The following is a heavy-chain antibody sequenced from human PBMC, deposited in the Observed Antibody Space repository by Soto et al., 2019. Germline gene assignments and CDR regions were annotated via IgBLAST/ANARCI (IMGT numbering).Heavy chain of an antibody. CDR3: AKGLALAVRYFDY. Sequence: GGSLRFSCAASGFTFSIYAMSWVRQAPGKGLEWVSAISESGDTAYYADSVKGRFTISRDNSKNTLSLQMNSLRAEDTAVYYCAKGLALAVRYFDYWGQGTLVTVSS. V-gene: IGHV3-23*01. CDR1: GFTFSIYA. J-gene: IGHJ4*02. D-gene: IGHD6-19*01. CDR2: ISESGDTA.